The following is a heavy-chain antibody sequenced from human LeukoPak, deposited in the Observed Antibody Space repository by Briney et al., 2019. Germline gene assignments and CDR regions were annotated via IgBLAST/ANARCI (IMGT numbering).Heavy chain of an antibody. CDR1: GYTFTDYY. CDR2: VDPEDGET. D-gene: IGHD2-2*01. J-gene: IGHJ4*02. Sequence: ATVKISCKASGYTFTDYYMHWVQQAPGKGLEWMGRVDPEDGETIYAEKFQGRVTITADTSTDTAYMELSSLRSEDTAVYYCATGASGYCSSTSYPLFDYWGQGTLVTVSS. CDR3: ATGASGYCSSTSYPLFDY. V-gene: IGHV1-69-2*01.